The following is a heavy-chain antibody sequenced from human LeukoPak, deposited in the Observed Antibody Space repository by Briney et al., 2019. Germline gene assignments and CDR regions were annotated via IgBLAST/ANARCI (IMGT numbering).Heavy chain of an antibody. CDR1: VLTFSSYA. CDR2: ISSNGGST. CDR3: ARLLGATDY. D-gene: IGHD1-26*01. J-gene: IGHJ4*02. V-gene: IGHV3-64*01. Sequence: GGSLRLTCAASVLTFSSYAMNWVRQAPEKGLEYVSAISSNGGSTYYANSVKGRFTISRDNSKNTLYLQMGSLRAEDMAVYYCARLLGATDYWGQGTLVTVSS.